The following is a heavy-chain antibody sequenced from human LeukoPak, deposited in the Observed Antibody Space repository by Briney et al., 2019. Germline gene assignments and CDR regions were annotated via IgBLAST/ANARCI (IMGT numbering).Heavy chain of an antibody. J-gene: IGHJ4*02. CDR1: GFTFSSYG. Sequence: GGSLRLSCAASGFTFSSYGMDWVRQAPGKGLEWVSGISGSGGTTYYADSVKGRFTISRDNSKNSLSLQVSSLRAEDTAVYYCAKTNGYYSDWGQGTLVTVSS. V-gene: IGHV3-23*01. CDR3: AKTNGYYSD. D-gene: IGHD3-22*01. CDR2: ISGSGGTT.